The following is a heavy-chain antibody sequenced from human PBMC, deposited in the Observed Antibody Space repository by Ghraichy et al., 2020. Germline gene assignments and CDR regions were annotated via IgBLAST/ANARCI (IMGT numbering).Heavy chain of an antibody. J-gene: IGHJ4*02. D-gene: IGHD6-13*01. CDR3: ARDIASRRLDY. CDR1: GFTFSNHG. Sequence: GGSLRLSCAASGFTFSNHGMHWVRQAPGKGLEWVTVIWYDGSNKFYADSVKDRFTISRDNSKNMLYLQMNSLRADDTAVYYCARDIASRRLDYWGQGTLVTVSS. V-gene: IGHV3-33*01. CDR2: IWYDGSNK.